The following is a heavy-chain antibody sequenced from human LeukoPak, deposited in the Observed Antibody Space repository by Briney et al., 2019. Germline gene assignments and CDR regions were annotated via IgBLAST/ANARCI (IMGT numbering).Heavy chain of an antibody. CDR3: TRDMGGTYFDY. J-gene: IGHJ4*02. V-gene: IGHV3-30*03. D-gene: IGHD1-26*01. CDR2: ISYDGSNK. Sequence: LPGRSLRLSCAASGFTTGNYDMHWVRQAPGKGLEWVALISYDGSNKYYADSVKGRFTISRDNSKNTLYLQMNSLRAEDTAVYYCTRDMGGTYFDYWGQGTLVTVSS. CDR1: GFTTGNYD.